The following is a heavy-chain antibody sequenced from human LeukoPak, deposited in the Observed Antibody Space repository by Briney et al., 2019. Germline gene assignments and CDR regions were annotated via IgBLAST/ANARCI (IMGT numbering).Heavy chain of an antibody. CDR2: IHYSGST. CDR1: GDSISKSSYY. CDR3: ARLRSGSSLNS. V-gene: IGHV4-39*01. J-gene: IGHJ4*02. D-gene: IGHD3-10*01. Sequence: PSETLSLTCTVSGDSISKSSYYWVWIRQPPGKGLEWIGSIHYSGSTYYNPSLKSRVAKSIDTSKNQFSLKLSSVTAADTAVCYCARLRSGSSLNSWGQGTLVTVSS.